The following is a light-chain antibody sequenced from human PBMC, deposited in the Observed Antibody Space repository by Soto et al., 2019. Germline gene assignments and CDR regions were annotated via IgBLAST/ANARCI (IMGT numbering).Light chain of an antibody. V-gene: IGKV1-13*02. CDR2: DAS. CDR3: QQFSFLPVS. Sequence: AIQLTQSPSSLSASVGDRVTITCRASQGIGSNLAWYHQKPGKPPKLLIYDASSLESGVPSRFSGSGFGTDFTLTISSLQPEDFATYHCQQFSFLPVSFGGGTRVEI. CDR1: QGIGSN. J-gene: IGKJ4*01.